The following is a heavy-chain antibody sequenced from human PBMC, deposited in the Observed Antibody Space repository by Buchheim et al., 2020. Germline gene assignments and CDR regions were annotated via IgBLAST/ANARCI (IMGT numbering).Heavy chain of an antibody. CDR3: ARDPSGRGMDV. CDR1: GFTFSSYD. V-gene: IGHV3-13*04. J-gene: IGHJ6*02. CDR2: VGMAGDT. Sequence: EVQLVESGGGLVQPGGSLRLSCAASGFTFSSYDMQWVRQVSGKGLEWVSAVGMAGDTHYSGSVRGRFNIPRENAKNSGDLQMNNLRAGDTAVYYCARDPSGRGMDVWGQGTT.